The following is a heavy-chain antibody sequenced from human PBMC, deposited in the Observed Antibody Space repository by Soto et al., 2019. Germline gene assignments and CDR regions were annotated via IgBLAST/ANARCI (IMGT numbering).Heavy chain of an antibody. CDR2: TYYRSKWYN. D-gene: IGHD6-13*01. V-gene: IGHV6-1*01. CDR1: GDSVSSNSAA. J-gene: IGHJ6*02. CDR3: ARVVVPIRYGSSRADGMDD. Sequence: SQTLSLTCAISGDSVSSNSAAWNWIRQSPSRGLGWLGRTYYRSKWYNDYAVSVKSRITINPDTSKNQFSLQLNSVTPEDTAVYYCARVVVPIRYGSSRADGMDDWGQGTTVTVSS.